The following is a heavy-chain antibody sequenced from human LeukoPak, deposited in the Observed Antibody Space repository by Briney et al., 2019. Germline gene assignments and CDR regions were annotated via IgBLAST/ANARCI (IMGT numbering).Heavy chain of an antibody. V-gene: IGHV3-21*04. CDR2: ISSSSSYI. Sequence: GGSLRLSCAASEFTFSSYSMNWVRQAPGKGLEWVSSISSSSSYIYYADSVKGRFTISRDNAKNSLYLQMNSLRAEDTAVYYCARSGVQSGFCSSITCYTGYWGQGILVTVSS. J-gene: IGHJ4*02. D-gene: IGHD2-2*02. CDR1: EFTFSSYS. CDR3: ARSGVQSGFCSSITCYTGY.